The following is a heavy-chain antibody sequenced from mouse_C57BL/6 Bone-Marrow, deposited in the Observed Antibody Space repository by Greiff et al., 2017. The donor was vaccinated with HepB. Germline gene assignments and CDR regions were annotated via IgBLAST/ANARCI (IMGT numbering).Heavy chain of an antibody. CDR2: IDPETGGT. CDR3: TRKGVAVVAPRWYYFDY. Sequence: QVQLQQSGAELVRPGASVTLSCKASGYTFTDFEMHWVKQTPVHGLEWIGAIDPETGGTAYNQKFKGKAILTADKSSSTAYMELRSLTSEDSAVYYGTRKGVAVVAPRWYYFDYWGQGTTLTVSS. D-gene: IGHD1-1*01. V-gene: IGHV1-15*01. CDR1: GYTFTDFE. J-gene: IGHJ2*01.